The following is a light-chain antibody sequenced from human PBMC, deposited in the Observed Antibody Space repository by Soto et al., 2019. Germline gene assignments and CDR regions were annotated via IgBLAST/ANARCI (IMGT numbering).Light chain of an antibody. J-gene: IGLJ1*01. CDR2: DVS. Sequence: QSVLTQPASVSGSPGQSIAISCTGTSSDVGAYNYVSWYQQHPGEAPKLMIYDVSNRPSGVSDRFSGSKSGNTASLTISGLQAEDEADYYCSSYTTSDTYVFGSGTKLTVL. V-gene: IGLV2-14*01. CDR3: SSYTTSDTYV. CDR1: SSDVGAYNY.